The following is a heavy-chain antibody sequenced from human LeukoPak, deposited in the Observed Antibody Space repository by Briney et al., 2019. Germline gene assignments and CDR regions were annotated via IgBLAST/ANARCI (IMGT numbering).Heavy chain of an antibody. V-gene: IGHV4-4*02. Sequence: PSETLSLTCAVSGGSINSNNWWSWVRQPPGKGLEWIGEIYHSGSTNYNPSLKSRVTISVDTSKNQFSLKLSSVTAADTAVYYCACPYSSSSGYWGQGTLVTVSS. CDR2: IYHSGST. D-gene: IGHD6-6*01. CDR3: ACPYSSSSGY. J-gene: IGHJ4*02. CDR1: GGSINSNNW.